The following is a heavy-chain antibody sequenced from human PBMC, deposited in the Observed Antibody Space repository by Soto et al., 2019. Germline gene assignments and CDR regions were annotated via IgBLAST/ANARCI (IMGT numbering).Heavy chain of an antibody. CDR1: GGSINSGGYY. CDR3: ARGIVVVVAAVYNWFDP. CDR2: IYYSGST. Sequence: PSETLYLTCTVSGGSINSGGYYWSWIRQHPGKGLEWIGYIYYSGSTYYNPSLKSRVTISVDTSKNQFSLKLSSVTAADTAVYYCARGIVVVVAAVYNWFDPWGQGTLVTVSS. D-gene: IGHD2-15*01. V-gene: IGHV4-31*03. J-gene: IGHJ5*02.